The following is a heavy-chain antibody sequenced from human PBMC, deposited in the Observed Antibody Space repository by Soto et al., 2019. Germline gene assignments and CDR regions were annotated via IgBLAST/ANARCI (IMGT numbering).Heavy chain of an antibody. D-gene: IGHD7-27*01. CDR2: ISYDGSNK. CDR3: EKSNNDGPSGVYFDY. CDR1: GFTFSSYG. Sequence: GGSLRLSCAASGFTFSSYGMHWVRQAPGKGLEWVAVISYDGSNKYYADSVKGRFTISRDNSKNTLYLQMNSLRAEDTAVYYCEKSNNDGPSGVYFDYWGQGTLVTVYS. J-gene: IGHJ4*02. V-gene: IGHV3-30*18.